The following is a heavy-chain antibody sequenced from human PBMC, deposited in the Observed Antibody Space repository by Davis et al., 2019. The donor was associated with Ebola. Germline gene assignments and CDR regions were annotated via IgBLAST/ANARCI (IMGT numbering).Heavy chain of an antibody. CDR1: GGSISSGGYY. CDR3: ARSNKVAAAGTNYGMDV. V-gene: IGHV4-31*03. CDR2: IYYSGST. J-gene: IGHJ6*02. D-gene: IGHD6-13*01. Sequence: LRLSCTVSGGSISSGGYYWSWIRQHPGKGLEWIGYIYYSGSTYYNPSLKSRVTISVDTSKNQFSLKLSSVTAADTAVYYCARSNKVAAAGTNYGMDVWGQGTTVTVSS.